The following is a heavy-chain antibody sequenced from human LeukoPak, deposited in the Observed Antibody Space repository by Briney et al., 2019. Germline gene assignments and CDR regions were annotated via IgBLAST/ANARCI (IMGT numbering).Heavy chain of an antibody. Sequence: RASVKVSCKASGYTFIGFYIHWVRQAPGQGLEWMGRIIPILGIANYAQKFQGRVTITADKSTSTAYMELSSLRSEDTAVYYCARGHSSDAFDIWGQGTMATVSS. CDR3: ARGHSSDAFDI. J-gene: IGHJ3*02. CDR2: IIPILGIA. V-gene: IGHV1-69*04. D-gene: IGHD6-13*01. CDR1: GYTFIGFY.